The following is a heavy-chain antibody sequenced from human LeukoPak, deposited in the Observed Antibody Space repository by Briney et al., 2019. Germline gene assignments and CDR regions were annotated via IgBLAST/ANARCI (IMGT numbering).Heavy chain of an antibody. Sequence: RSSETLSLTCAVYGGSFSGYYWSWIRQPPGKGLEWIGEINHSGSTNYNPSLKSRVTISVDTSKNQFSLKLSSVTAADTAVYYCARVQADFWSGYYPYYYYGMDVWGQGTTVTVSS. V-gene: IGHV4-34*01. CDR2: INHSGST. D-gene: IGHD3-3*01. CDR1: GGSFSGYY. J-gene: IGHJ6*02. CDR3: ARVQADFWSGYYPYYYYGMDV.